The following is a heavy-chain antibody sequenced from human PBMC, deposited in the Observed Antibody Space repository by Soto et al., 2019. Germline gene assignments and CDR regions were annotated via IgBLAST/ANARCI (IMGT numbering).Heavy chain of an antibody. CDR2: VYNTGGT. CDR1: SGPTSSHN. V-gene: IGHV4-59*08. J-gene: IGHJ6*02. D-gene: IGHD5-18*01. CDR3: VRQGIGRLHGLVDV. Sequence: QVQLQQSGPGLVKPSETLSLTCTVSSGPTSSHNWGWIRQPPGRGLEWIGYVYNTGGTSYNPTLRTRVTISAATSTKNTSLPLSSVTAADTAVYYCVRQGIGRLHGLVDVWGQGTTVSVSS.